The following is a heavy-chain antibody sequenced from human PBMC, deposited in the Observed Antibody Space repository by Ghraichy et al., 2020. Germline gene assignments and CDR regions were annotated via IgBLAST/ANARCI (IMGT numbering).Heavy chain of an antibody. CDR1: GYPFTSYW. CDR3: VLLTAMGDY. V-gene: IGHV5-51*01. CDR2: IYPGDSDS. J-gene: IGHJ4*02. D-gene: IGHD5-18*01. Sequence: GGSLRLSCKGSGYPFTSYWIGWVRQMPGKGLEWMGVIYPGDSDSRYSPSFQGQVTISADKSISTAYLQWSNLKASDTAMYYCVLLTAMGDYWGQGTLVTVSS.